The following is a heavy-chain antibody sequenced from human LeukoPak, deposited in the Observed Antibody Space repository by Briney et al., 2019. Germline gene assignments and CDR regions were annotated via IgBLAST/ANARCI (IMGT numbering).Heavy chain of an antibody. CDR1: GFTFSSYA. D-gene: IGHD3-10*01. J-gene: IGHJ6*02. CDR2: ISGSGGST. V-gene: IGHV3-23*01. CDR3: AKDGSYYYGSGSYYHYYYYGMDV. Sequence: GGSLRLSCAASGFTFSSYAMSWVRQAPGKGLEWFSAISGSGGSTYYADSVKGRFTISRDNSKNTLYLQMKSLRAEDTAVYYCAKDGSYYYGSGSYYHYYYYGMDVWGQGTTVTVSS.